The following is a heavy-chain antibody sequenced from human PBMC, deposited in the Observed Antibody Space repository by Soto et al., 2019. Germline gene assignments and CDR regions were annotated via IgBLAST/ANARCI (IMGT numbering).Heavy chain of an antibody. D-gene: IGHD1-1*01. CDR3: TTDRNPWTEYYFYY. CDR2: ISDSGHYI. Sequence: PGGSLRLSCAASGFAFSTYGMNWVRQAPGKGLEWLSSISDSGHYIYYAAPVKGRFTISRDDSKNTLYLQMNSLKTEDTAVYFCTTDRNPWTEYYFYYWGQGTLVTVSS. V-gene: IGHV3-21*03. CDR1: GFAFSTYG. J-gene: IGHJ4*02.